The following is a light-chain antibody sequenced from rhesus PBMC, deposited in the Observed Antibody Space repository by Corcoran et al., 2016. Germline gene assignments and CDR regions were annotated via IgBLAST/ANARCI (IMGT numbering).Light chain of an antibody. CDR2: AAS. Sequence: DIQMTQSPSALSASVGDRVTISCRASQNIYNNVAWYQQKPGKAPKLLIYAASSLQSGIPSRFSGSGSGTDFNLTISGLQPEDTAAYYCQQFYGHPFTFGPGTKLDFK. CDR1: QNIYNN. V-gene: IGKV1-44*03. J-gene: IGKJ3*01. CDR3: QQFYGHPFT.